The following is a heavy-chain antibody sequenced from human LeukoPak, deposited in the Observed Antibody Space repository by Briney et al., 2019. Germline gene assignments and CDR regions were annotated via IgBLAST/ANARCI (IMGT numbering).Heavy chain of an antibody. V-gene: IGHV3-21*01. CDR1: GFTFSSYS. CDR2: ISSSSNYI. J-gene: IGHJ2*01. D-gene: IGHD5-24*01. Sequence: GGSLRLSCEASGFTFSSYSRNWVRQAPGKGLEWVSAISSSSNYIYYTDSVKGRFTISRDNAKYSLYLQMNSLTAEDAAVYYCAGEMAATSRAPGRYFDLWGRGTLVTVSS. CDR3: AGEMAATSRAPGRYFDL.